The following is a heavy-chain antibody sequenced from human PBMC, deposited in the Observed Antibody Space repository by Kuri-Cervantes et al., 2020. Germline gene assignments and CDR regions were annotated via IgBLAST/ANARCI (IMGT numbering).Heavy chain of an antibody. CDR1: GFTFSSYG. Sequence: GESLKISCAASGFTFSSYGMHWVRQAPGKGLEWVAVIWYDGRDKYYAGSVKGRFTISRDNSKNTLYLQMNSLRAEDTAVYYCARDYSSSWYTPPIYYYYGMDVWGQGTTVTVSS. CDR2: IWYDGRDK. CDR3: ARDYSSSWYTPPIYYYYGMDV. J-gene: IGHJ6*02. V-gene: IGHV3-33*01. D-gene: IGHD6-13*01.